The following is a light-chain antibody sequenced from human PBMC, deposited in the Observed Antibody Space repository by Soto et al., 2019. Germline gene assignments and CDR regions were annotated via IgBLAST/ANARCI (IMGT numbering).Light chain of an antibody. Sequence: EIVLTQSPATLSLSPGERVTLSCRASQNIGISLAWYQQKPDQAPRLLIYDAFNRATGIPARFRGSGSGTDFTLTISSLETEDFALYYCQQRHNWPPITFGGGTKVEIK. CDR1: QNIGIS. CDR2: DAF. CDR3: QQRHNWPPIT. J-gene: IGKJ4*01. V-gene: IGKV3-11*01.